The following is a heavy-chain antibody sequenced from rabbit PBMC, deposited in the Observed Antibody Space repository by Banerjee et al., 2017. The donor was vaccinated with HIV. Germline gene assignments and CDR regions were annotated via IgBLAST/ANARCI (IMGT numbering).Heavy chain of an antibody. Sequence: QSLEESGGDLVKPGASLTLTCTASGFSFSSSYYMCWVRQAPGKGLEWIACIYAGSSGSTYYASWAKGRFTISKTSSTTVTLQMTSLTAADTATYFCAREEGYDDYGDYSSVSGFNLWGPGTLVTV. CDR3: AREEGYDDYGDYSSVSGFNL. D-gene: IGHD2-1*01. CDR2: IYAGSSGST. V-gene: IGHV1S40*01. J-gene: IGHJ4*01. CDR1: GFSFSSSYY.